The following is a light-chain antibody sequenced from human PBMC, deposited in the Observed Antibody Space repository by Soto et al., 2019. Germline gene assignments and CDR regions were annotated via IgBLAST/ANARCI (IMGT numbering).Light chain of an antibody. CDR3: CAYAGRFV. Sequence: QSALTQPRSVSGSPGQSVTISCTGPSSDVGGYNYVSWYQHHPGKAPKVIIYDVTKRPSGVPDRFSGSKSGSTASLTISGLQADDEADYYCCAYAGRFVFGTGTQLTVL. CDR2: DVT. J-gene: IGLJ1*01. CDR1: SSDVGGYNY. V-gene: IGLV2-11*01.